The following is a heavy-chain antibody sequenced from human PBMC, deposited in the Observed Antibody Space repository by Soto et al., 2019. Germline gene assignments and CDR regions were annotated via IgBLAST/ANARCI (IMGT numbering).Heavy chain of an antibody. CDR3: ARQRSLWTTVTNYYYYGMDV. CDR1: GGSIRRGGYY. CDR2: IYYSGST. V-gene: IGHV4-31*03. Sequence: LSLTCTVSGGSIRRGGYYWSWIRQHPGKGLEWIGYIYYSGSTYYNPSLKSRVTISVDTSKNQFSLKLSSVTAADTAVYYCARQRSLWTTVTNYYYYGMDVWGQGTTVTVSS. J-gene: IGHJ6*02. D-gene: IGHD4-4*01.